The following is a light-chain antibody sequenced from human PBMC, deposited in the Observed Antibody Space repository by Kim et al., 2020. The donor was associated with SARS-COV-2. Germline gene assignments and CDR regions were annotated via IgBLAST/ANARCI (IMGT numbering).Light chain of an antibody. J-gene: IGLJ2*01. CDR1: KLGDKY. Sequence: PGTTASNNCSGDKLGDKYACWYQQKPGQSPVLVICQDSKRPSGIPERFSGSNSGNTATLTISGTQAMDEADYYCQAWDSSTADVVFGGGTQLTVL. CDR3: QAWDSSTADVV. CDR2: QDS. V-gene: IGLV3-1*01.